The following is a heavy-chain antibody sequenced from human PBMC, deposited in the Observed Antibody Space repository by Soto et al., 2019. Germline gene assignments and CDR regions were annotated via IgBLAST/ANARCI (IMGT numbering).Heavy chain of an antibody. Sequence: PSETLSLTCTVSGGSISSGDYYWSWIRQPPGKGLEWIGYIYYSGSTYYNPSLKSRVTISVDTSKNQFSLKLSSVTAADTAVYYCARVRSGYGDYYFDYWGQGNLVTVYS. CDR2: IYYSGST. CDR3: ARVRSGYGDYYFDY. D-gene: IGHD5-12*01. CDR1: GGSISSGDYY. V-gene: IGHV4-30-4*01. J-gene: IGHJ4*02.